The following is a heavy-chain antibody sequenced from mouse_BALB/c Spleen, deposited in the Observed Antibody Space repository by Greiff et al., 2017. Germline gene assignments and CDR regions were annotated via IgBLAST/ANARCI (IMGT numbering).Heavy chain of an antibody. J-gene: IGHJ2*01. CDR3: AAITTVVESSYFDY. CDR1: GYTFTSYW. Sequence: QVQLQQPGAELVKPGASVKLSCKASGYTFTSYWMHWVKQRPGQGLEWIGEINPSNGRTNYNEKFKSKATLTVDKSSSTAYMQLSSLTSEDSAVYYGAAITTVVESSYFDYWGQGTTLTVAS. D-gene: IGHD1-1*01. V-gene: IGHV1S81*02. CDR2: INPSNGRT.